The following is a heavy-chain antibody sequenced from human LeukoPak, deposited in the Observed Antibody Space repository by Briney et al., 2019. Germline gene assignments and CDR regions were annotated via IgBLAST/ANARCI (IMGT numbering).Heavy chain of an antibody. Sequence: GGSLKISCKGSGYSFTSYWSGGGRQLPGKGQEWMGIIYPGESDTRYSPSCEGQVTISADKSISPAYLQSSSLKASDTAMYYCARHAYYSNLDYGMDVWGKGTTVTVSS. D-gene: IGHD4-11*01. CDR1: GYSFTSYW. CDR2: IYPGESDT. V-gene: IGHV5-51*01. J-gene: IGHJ6*04. CDR3: ARHAYYSNLDYGMDV.